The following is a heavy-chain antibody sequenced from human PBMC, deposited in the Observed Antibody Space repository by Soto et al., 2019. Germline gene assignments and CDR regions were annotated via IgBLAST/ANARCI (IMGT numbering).Heavy chain of an antibody. CDR1: GFIFSNAW. J-gene: IGHJ4*01. CDR3: TTDSYMTNIIVRFDY. CDR2: VKSKTDCGTT. D-gene: IGHD4-17*01. Sequence: GGSLRLSCAASGFIFSNAWINWVRQAPGKGLERVGRVKSKTDCGTTDFAAPVKGRFAISRDDLKNMVYLEMNSLKTEYTAIYYCTTDSYMTNIIVRFDYWGHGTLVTVSS. V-gene: IGHV3-15*07.